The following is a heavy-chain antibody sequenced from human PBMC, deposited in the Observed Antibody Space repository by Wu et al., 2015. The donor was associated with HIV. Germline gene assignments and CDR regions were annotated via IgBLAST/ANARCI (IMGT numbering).Heavy chain of an antibody. Sequence: QVQLVQSGAEVKKPGASVKVSCKASGDSLKNNGINWVRQSPGQGLEWLGGIIPIFGTANYAQKFQGRVTITADESTSTAYMELSSLRSEDTAVYYCARGLEMATILDYWGQGTLVTVSS. V-gene: IGHV1-69*01. CDR3: ARGLEMATILDY. CDR1: GDSLKNNG. D-gene: IGHD5-24*01. J-gene: IGHJ4*02. CDR2: IIPIFGTA.